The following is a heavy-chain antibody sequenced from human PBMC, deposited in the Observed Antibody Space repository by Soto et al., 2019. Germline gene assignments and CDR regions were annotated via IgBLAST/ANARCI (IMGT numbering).Heavy chain of an antibody. CDR1: GGSISNGDYY. D-gene: IGHD2-8*01. Sequence: SETLSLTCTISGGSISNGDYYWNWIRQSPGKGLEWIGYIYYSGSTYYNPSLKSRVTMLVDTSNNQFSLKLTSVTVADTAVYYCAREPVPDHVYYGLDVWGQGTTVTVSS. CDR2: IYYSGST. CDR3: AREPVPDHVYYGLDV. J-gene: IGHJ6*02. V-gene: IGHV4-30-4*01.